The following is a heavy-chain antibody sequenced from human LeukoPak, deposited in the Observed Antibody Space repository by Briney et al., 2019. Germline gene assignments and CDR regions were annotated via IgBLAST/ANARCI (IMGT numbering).Heavy chain of an antibody. CDR1: GFTFSSYA. CDR3: ARDPHIAVVGYYFDF. Sequence: PAESLRLSCAASGFTFSSYAMNWVRQAPGKGLEWVSAISSGGGGTYYADSVKGRFTISRDNSKNTLYLQMNSLRAEDTAVYYCARDPHIAVVGYYFDFWGQGTLVTVSS. J-gene: IGHJ4*02. D-gene: IGHD2-15*01. V-gene: IGHV3-23*01. CDR2: ISSGGGGT.